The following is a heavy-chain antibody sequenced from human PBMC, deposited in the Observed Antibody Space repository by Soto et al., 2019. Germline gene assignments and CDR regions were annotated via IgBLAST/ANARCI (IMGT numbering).Heavy chain of an antibody. V-gene: IGHV3-66*01. J-gene: IGHJ4*02. CDR3: XXXXXXXXGPD. CDR2: IYSGGST. CDR1: GFTVSSNY. Sequence: EVQLVESGGGLVQPGGSLRLSCAASGFTVSSNYMSWVRQAPGKGLEWVSVIYSGGSTYYADSVKGRFTISRDNSXXXXXXXXXXXXXXXXXXXXXXXXXXXXXGPDWGQGTLVTVSS.